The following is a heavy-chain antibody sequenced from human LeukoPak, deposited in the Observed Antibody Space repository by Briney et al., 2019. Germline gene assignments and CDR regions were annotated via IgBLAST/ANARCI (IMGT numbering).Heavy chain of an antibody. J-gene: IGHJ6*02. V-gene: IGHV4-34*01. CDR2: INHSGST. Sequence: PSETLSLTCAVYGGSFSGYYWSWIRQPPGKGLEWIGEINHSGSTNYNPSLKGRVTISVDTSKNQFSLKLSSVTAADTAVYYCARARVVVAATRYYYGMDVWGQGTTVTVSS. CDR3: ARARVVVAATRYYYGMDV. CDR1: GGSFSGYY. D-gene: IGHD2-15*01.